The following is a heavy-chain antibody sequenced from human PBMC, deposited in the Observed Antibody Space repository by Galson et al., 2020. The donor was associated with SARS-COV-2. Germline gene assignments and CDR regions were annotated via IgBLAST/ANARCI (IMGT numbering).Heavy chain of an antibody. D-gene: IGHD4-17*01. CDR2: IYYSGST. V-gene: IGHV4-31*11. CDR3: ARVFLSDGYFYFDY. J-gene: IGHJ4*02. Sequence: SETLSLTCVVSGGSINSGGYYWSWIRQHPGKGLEWIGYIYYSGSTYYNPSLKSRVTISVDTSKNQFSLKLNSVTAADTAVYYCARVFLSDGYFYFDYWGQGTLVTVSS. CDR1: GGSINSGGYY.